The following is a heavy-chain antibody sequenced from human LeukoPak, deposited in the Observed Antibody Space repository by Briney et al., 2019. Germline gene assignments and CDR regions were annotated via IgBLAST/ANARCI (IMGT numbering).Heavy chain of an antibody. CDR1: GGSFSGYY. J-gene: IGHJ4*02. CDR3: ARAGWSGYYRGYFDY. Sequence: PSETLSLTCAVYGGSFSGYYWSWIRQPPGKGLEWIGEINHSGSTNYNPSLKSRVTISVDTSKNQFSLKLSSVTAADTAVYYCARAGWSGYYRGYFDYWGQGTLVTVSS. D-gene: IGHD3-3*01. V-gene: IGHV4-34*01. CDR2: INHSGST.